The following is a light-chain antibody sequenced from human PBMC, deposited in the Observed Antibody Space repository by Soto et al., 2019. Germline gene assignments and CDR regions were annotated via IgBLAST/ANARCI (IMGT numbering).Light chain of an antibody. CDR2: SAS. CDR3: HHFGSLPET. CDR1: QSVASSY. J-gene: IGKJ1*01. Sequence: EVVLTQSPGTLSLSPGERVTLSCRASQSVASSYLAWYQQKPGRAPRLLFYSASSRATGIPDRFSGSGSWTDFSRTISRLETEDFAVYYCHHFGSLPETFGQGTNVE. V-gene: IGKV3-20*01.